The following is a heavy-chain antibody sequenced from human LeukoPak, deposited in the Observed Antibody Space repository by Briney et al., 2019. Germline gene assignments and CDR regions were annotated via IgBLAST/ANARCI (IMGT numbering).Heavy chain of an antibody. V-gene: IGHV3-23*01. D-gene: IGHD3-22*01. CDR3: AKDVSMIVVVSPFDY. J-gene: IGHJ4*02. CDR2: ISGSGGST. CDR1: GFTFSSYA. Sequence: PGGSLRLSCAASGFTFSSYAMSWVRQAPGKGLEWVSAISGSGGSTYYAGSVKGRFTISRDNSKNTLYLQMNSLRAEDTAVYYCAKDVSMIVVVSPFDYWGQGTLVTVSS.